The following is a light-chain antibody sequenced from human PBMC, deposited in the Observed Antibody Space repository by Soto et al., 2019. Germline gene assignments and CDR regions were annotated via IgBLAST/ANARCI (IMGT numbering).Light chain of an antibody. CDR2: DVS. Sequence: QSALTQPASVSGSPGQSITISCTGTSSDVGAYNYVSWYQQHPGKAPKLMVCDVSNRPSGVSDRFSGSKSGNTASLTISGLLAEDGADYYCYSYTSSSTYVFGTGTKVTVL. CDR1: SSDVGAYNY. J-gene: IGLJ1*01. CDR3: YSYTSSSTYV. V-gene: IGLV2-14*03.